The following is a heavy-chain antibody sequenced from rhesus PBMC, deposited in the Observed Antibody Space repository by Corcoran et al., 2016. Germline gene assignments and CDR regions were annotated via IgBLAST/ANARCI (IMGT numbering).Heavy chain of an antibody. Sequence: QVQLQESGPGVVKPSETLSLTCAVSGGSISDSYRWSWIRQPPGKGLEWIGFISCSSTQNNYNPSLKSRVTISENQSKNQFSLKLSSVTAADTAVDYCAAGYSSGWYDYGLDSWGQGVVVTVSS. V-gene: IGHV4S10*01. CDR2: ISCSSTQN. CDR1: GGSISDSYR. J-gene: IGHJ6*01. D-gene: IGHD6-31*01. CDR3: AAGYSSGWYDYGLDS.